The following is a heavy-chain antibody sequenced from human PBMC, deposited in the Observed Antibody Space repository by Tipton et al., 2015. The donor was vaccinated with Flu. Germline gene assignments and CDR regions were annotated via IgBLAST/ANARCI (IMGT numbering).Heavy chain of an antibody. Sequence: LSLTCAVSGDSIRSDYFWGWVRQAPGKGLEWVSYISSSGNTISYADSVRGRFTISRDNTKKSLSLQLNSLRAGDTAIYYCATLTGDDYWGQGILVTVSS. J-gene: IGHJ4*02. CDR1: GDSIRSDY. V-gene: IGHV3-48*03. D-gene: IGHD7-27*01. CDR3: ATLTGDDY. CDR2: ISSSGNTI.